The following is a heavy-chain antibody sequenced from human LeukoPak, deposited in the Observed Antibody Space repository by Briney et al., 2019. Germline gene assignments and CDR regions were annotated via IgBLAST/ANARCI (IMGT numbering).Heavy chain of an antibody. CDR1: GFTFSNYW. V-gene: IGHV3-7*01. J-gene: IGHJ6*03. D-gene: IGHD3-3*01. CDR2: IKQDGSDK. Sequence: PGGSLRLSCAASGFTFSNYWMTWVRQAPGKGLEWVANIKQDGSDKYYVDSVKGRFNISRDNTRGSLYLQMNSLRAEDTAVYYCARENHIRAASILGVVTTYYYYYMDVWGKGTTVIVSS. CDR3: ARENHIRAASILGVVTTYYYYYMDV.